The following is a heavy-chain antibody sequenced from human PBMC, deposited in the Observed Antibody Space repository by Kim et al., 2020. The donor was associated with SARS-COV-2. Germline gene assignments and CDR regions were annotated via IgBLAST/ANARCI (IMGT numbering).Heavy chain of an antibody. CDR2: ISGRGGST. CDR3: AKAPPLVPAAIGGPEYYYYYYGMDV. D-gene: IGHD2-2*01. V-gene: IGHV3-23*01. CDR1: GFTFSSYA. J-gene: IGHJ6*02. Sequence: GGSLRLSCAASGFTFSSYAMSWVRQAPGKGREWVSAISGRGGSTKYGDSVKGRFTISRDNSKNTLYLQMNSLRAEDTAVYYCAKAPPLVPAAIGGPEYYYYYYGMDVWGQGTTVTVSS.